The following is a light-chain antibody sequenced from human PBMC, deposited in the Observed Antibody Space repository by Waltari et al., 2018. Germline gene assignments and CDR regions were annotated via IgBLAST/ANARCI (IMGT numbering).Light chain of an antibody. J-gene: IGLJ3*02. V-gene: IGLV1-44*01. CDR1: SSTIATHG. Sequence: QSVLTQPPSTSETPGQRVTISCPGSSSTIATHGVTWYQHGPGTAPKLLIRTDTPRPSGVPARFSGSKSGTSASLAISGLQSEDEANYFCAAWDDSLNAWVFGGGTKLTVL. CDR3: AAWDDSLNAWV. CDR2: TDT.